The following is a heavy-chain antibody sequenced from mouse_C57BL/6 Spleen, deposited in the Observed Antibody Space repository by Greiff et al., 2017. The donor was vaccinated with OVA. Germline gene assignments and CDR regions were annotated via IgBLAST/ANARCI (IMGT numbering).Heavy chain of an antibody. CDR1: GFTFSDYG. J-gene: IGHJ4*01. D-gene: IGHD1-1*02. CDR3: ASIWSSYAVDY. Sequence: EVKVVESGGGLVKPGGSLKLSCAASGFTFSDYGMHWVRQAPEKGLEWVAYISSGSSTIYYADTVKGRFTISRDNAKNTLFLQMTSLRSEDPAMLYCASIWSSYAVDYWGQGTSVTVSS. CDR2: ISSGSSTI. V-gene: IGHV5-17*01.